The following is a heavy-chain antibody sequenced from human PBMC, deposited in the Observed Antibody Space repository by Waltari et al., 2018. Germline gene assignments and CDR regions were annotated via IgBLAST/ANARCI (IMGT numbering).Heavy chain of an antibody. J-gene: IGHJ4*02. CDR3: ARDDRSIAALQY. Sequence: QVQLVESGGGVVQPGRSLSLSFAAYGFALAHYGMHWVRQAPGKGLEWVAIIWFDGTTTYYAESVKGRFTISRDSSRNTVYLQMNSLRAEDTAVYYCARDDRSIAALQYWGQGTLVTVSS. V-gene: IGHV3-33*01. CDR1: GFALAHYG. D-gene: IGHD6-6*01. CDR2: IWFDGTTT.